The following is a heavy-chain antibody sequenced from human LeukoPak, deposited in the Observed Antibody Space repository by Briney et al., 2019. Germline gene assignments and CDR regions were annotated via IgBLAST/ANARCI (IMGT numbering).Heavy chain of an antibody. CDR2: ISSSSSTI. D-gene: IGHD2-15*01. J-gene: IGHJ4*02. CDR1: GFTFSSYS. CDR3: ASTVRCSGGSCPH. V-gene: IGHV3-48*02. Sequence: GGSLRLSCAASGFTFSSYSMNWVRQAPGKGLEWVSYISSSSSTIYYADSVKGRFTISRDNAKNSLYLQINSLRDEDTAVYYCASTVRCSGGSCPHWGQGTLVTVSS.